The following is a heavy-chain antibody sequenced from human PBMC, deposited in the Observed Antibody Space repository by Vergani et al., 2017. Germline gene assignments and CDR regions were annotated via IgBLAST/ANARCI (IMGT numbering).Heavy chain of an antibody. CDR3: AGLLRARPSMDV. D-gene: IGHD6-6*01. CDR2: IYYSGST. CDR1: GGPISSSSYY. V-gene: IGHV4-39*01. J-gene: IGHJ6*02. Sequence: QLQLQESGPGLVKPSETLSLTCTVSGGPISSSSYYWGWIRQPPGKGLEWIGSIYYSGSTYYNPSLKSRVTISVDTSKNQFSLRLSAVTAADTAGYYCAGLLRARPSMDVWGQGTTVTVSS.